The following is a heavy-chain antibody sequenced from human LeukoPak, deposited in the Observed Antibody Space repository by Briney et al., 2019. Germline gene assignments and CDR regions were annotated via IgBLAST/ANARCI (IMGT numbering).Heavy chain of an antibody. Sequence: YPGGSLRLSCAASGFTFSSYAMSWGRQAPGKGLEWVSAISGSGGSTYYADSVKGRFTISRDNSKNTLYLQMNSLRAEDTAVYYCAKDPHWNSVDAHDAFDIWGQGTMVTVSS. J-gene: IGHJ3*02. D-gene: IGHD1-7*01. CDR1: GFTFSSYA. CDR2: ISGSGGST. V-gene: IGHV3-23*01. CDR3: AKDPHWNSVDAHDAFDI.